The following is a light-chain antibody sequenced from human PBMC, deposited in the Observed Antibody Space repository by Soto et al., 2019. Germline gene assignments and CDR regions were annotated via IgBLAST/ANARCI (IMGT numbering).Light chain of an antibody. CDR1: QDSNNF. V-gene: IGKV1-33*01. Sequence: DIQMTQSPSSLSASVGDRVTITCQASQDSNNFLNWYQQKPGSAPKLLIYDASNLETGVPSRFRGSGSGTEFIFSLSSLQPVDVATYYCQHYDNLPPLTFGGGTMGEI. CDR2: DAS. CDR3: QHYDNLPPLT. J-gene: IGKJ4*01.